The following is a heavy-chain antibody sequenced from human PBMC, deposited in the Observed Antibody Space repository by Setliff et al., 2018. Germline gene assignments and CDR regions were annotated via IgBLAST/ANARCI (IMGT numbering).Heavy chain of an antibody. V-gene: IGHV1-18*01. CDR1: GYTFTDYG. CDR2: IGAYTGNT. J-gene: IGHJ4*02. CDR3: SRLVRYCTTSTCQGASASEH. D-gene: IGHD2-8*01. Sequence: ASVKVSCKASGYTFTDYGITWVRRAPGQGLEWMGWIGAYTGNTNYAQKFQGRVTMTTDTSTSTAYMELRSLRSDDTAVYYCSRLVRYCTTSTCQGASASEHWGQGTLVTVSS.